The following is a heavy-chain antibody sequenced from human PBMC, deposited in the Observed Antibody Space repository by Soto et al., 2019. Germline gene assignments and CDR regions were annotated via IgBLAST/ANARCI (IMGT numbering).Heavy chain of an antibody. D-gene: IGHD2-21*02. Sequence: ASVKVSCKASGYTFTSYYMHWVRQAPGQGLEWMGIINPSGGSTSYAQKFQSRVTMTKDTSTSTVYMELSSLRSEDTAVYYCATAGSVVTPRPADYWGQGTLVTVSS. V-gene: IGHV1-46*01. J-gene: IGHJ4*02. CDR3: ATAGSVVTPRPADY. CDR1: GYTFTSYY. CDR2: INPSGGST.